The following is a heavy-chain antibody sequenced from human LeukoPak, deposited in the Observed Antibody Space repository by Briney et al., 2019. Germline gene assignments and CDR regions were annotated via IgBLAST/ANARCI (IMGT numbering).Heavy chain of an antibody. CDR1: GYTLTELS. D-gene: IGHD5-12*01. V-gene: IGHV1-24*01. J-gene: IGHJ1*01. CDR2: FDPEDGEK. CDR3: ATAAKRIVAPRPTEYFQH. Sequence: ASVKDSCKVSGYTLTELSMHWVRQTPGKGLEWMGGFDPEDGEKIYAQKFQGRVTMTEDTSTDTAYMELSSLRSEDTAVYYCATAAKRIVAPRPTEYFQHWGQGTLVTVSS.